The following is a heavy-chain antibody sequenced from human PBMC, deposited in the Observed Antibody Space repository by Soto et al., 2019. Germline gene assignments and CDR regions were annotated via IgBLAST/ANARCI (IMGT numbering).Heavy chain of an antibody. CDR2: LYYSGST. V-gene: IGHV4-39*01. CDR1: GGSIGTRNYY. J-gene: IGHJ4*02. Sequence: QLQLQESGPELVKPSETLSLTCNVSGGSIGTRNYYWAWIRQPPGKGLEWIGSLYYSGSTYYNPSLKSRVTISVDTSKNQFSLKVTSVTAADTAVYYCARHYSSVWDYFDYWGQGTLVTVSS. D-gene: IGHD6-19*01. CDR3: ARHYSSVWDYFDY.